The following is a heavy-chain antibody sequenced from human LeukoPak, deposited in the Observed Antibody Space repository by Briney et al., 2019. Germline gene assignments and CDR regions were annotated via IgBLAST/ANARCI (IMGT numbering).Heavy chain of an antibody. CDR3: ASLGVGGPPHV. D-gene: IGHD3-16*01. J-gene: IGHJ6*02. V-gene: IGHV4-34*01. CDR2: INHSGST. Sequence: PSETLSLTCAVYGGSFSGYYWSWIRQPPGKGLEWIGEINHSGSTNDNPSLKSRVTISVDTSKNQFSLKLSSVTAADTAVYYCASLGVGGPPHVWGQGTTVTVSS. CDR1: GGSFSGYY.